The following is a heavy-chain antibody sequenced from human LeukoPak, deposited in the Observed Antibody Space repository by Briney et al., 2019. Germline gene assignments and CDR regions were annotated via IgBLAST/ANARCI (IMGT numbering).Heavy chain of an antibody. Sequence: ASVKVSCKASGYTFTSYDINWVRQATGQGLEWMGWMNPNSGNTGYAQKFQGRVTMTRNTSVSTAYMELSSLRSEDTAVYYCARGNGWLRAFDIWGQGTMVTVSS. V-gene: IGHV1-8*01. J-gene: IGHJ3*02. CDR2: MNPNSGNT. CDR1: GYTFTSYD. CDR3: ARGNGWLRAFDI. D-gene: IGHD3-9*01.